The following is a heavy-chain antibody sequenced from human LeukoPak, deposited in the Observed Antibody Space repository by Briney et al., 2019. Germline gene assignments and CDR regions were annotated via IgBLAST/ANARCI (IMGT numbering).Heavy chain of an antibody. V-gene: IGHV4-59*01. Sequence: SGTLSLTCTVSGVSISSYYWSWLRQPPGKGLEWIGYIYYSGSTNYNPSLKSRVTISVDTSKNQFSLKLSSVTAADTAVYYCARDQSGARLDPWGQGTLVTVSS. CDR2: IYYSGST. D-gene: IGHD2-15*01. CDR1: GVSISSYY. J-gene: IGHJ5*02. CDR3: ARDQSGARLDP.